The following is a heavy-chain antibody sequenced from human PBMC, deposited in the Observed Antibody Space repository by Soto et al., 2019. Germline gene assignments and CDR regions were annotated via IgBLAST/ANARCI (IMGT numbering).Heavy chain of an antibody. V-gene: IGHV2-5*02. Sequence: QITLKESGPTLVKPTQTLTLTCTFSGFSLSTSGVGVGWIRQPPGKALEWLALIYWDDDKRYSPSLKSRLTITKDTSKTQVVLTMTNMDPVDTATYYCAQTPPYYDSSGAILWGQGTLVTVSS. CDR2: IYWDDDK. CDR3: AQTPPYYDSSGAIL. CDR1: GFSLSTSGVG. D-gene: IGHD3-22*01. J-gene: IGHJ4*02.